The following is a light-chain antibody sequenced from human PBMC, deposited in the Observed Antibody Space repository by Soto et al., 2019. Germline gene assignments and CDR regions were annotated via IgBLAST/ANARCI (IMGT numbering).Light chain of an antibody. V-gene: IGKV1-39*01. J-gene: IGKJ1*01. CDR3: QQSYSTPQP. CDR1: QSISSY. CDR2: AAS. Sequence: DIQMTHSPSSLSAAVGDRFTITCRASQSISSYLNWCQQKPGKAPKLLIYAASSLQSGVPSRFSGSGSGTDFTLTISSLQPEDFATYYCQQSYSTPQPFGQGTKVDIK.